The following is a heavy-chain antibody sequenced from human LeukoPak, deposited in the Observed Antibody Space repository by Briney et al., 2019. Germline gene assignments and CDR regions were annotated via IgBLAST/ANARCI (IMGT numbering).Heavy chain of an antibody. CDR1: GGSISSYY. CDR2: ICYSGST. Sequence: SETLSLTCTVSGGSISSYYWSWIRQPPGKGLEWIGYICYSGSTNYNPSLKSRVTISVDTSKNQFSLKLSSVTAADTAVYYCARGKRGGFDYWGQGTLVTVSS. V-gene: IGHV4-59*08. D-gene: IGHD3-16*01. CDR3: ARGKRGGFDY. J-gene: IGHJ4*02.